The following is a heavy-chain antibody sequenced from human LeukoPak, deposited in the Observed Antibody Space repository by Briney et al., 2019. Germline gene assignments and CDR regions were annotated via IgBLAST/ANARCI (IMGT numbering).Heavy chain of an antibody. D-gene: IGHD6-13*01. V-gene: IGHV4-59*08. CDR2: IYYSGST. CDR1: GGSISSYY. J-gene: IGHJ6*02. CDR3: ARRIAAARKNYYYGMDV. Sequence: SETLSLTCTVSGGSISSYYWSWIRQPPGKGLEWIWYIYYSGSTNYNPSLKSRVTISVDTSKNQFSLKLSSVTAADTAVYYCARRIAAARKNYYYGMDVWGQGTTVTVSS.